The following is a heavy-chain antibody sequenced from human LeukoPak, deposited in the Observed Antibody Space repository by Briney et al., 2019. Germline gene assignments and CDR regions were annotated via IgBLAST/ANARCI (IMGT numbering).Heavy chain of an antibody. CDR3: ARHVSVGYYQHGMDV. CDR2: IYYTGAT. CDR1: GGSISGYF. Sequence: KTSETLSLTCTVSGGSISGYFWSCIRQPPGQGLEFIGYIYYTGATLYNPSLKSRVTMSVDTSKNQFSLKLSSVTAADTAVYYCARHVSVGYYQHGMDVWGQGTTVTVSS. V-gene: IGHV4-59*08. D-gene: IGHD2-15*01. J-gene: IGHJ6*02.